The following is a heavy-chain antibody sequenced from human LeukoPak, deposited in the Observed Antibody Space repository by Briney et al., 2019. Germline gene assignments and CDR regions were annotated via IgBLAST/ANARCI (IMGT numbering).Heavy chain of an antibody. CDR2: INPSGGST. CDR3: ARGVVRYYGSGEKNWFDP. Sequence: GASVKVSCKASGYTFTSYYMHWVRQAPGQGLEWMGIINPSGGSTSYTQKFQGRVTMTRDTSTSTVYMELSSLRSEDTAVYYCARGVVRYYGSGEKNWFDPWGQGTLVTVSS. J-gene: IGHJ5*02. CDR1: GYTFTSYY. V-gene: IGHV1-46*01. D-gene: IGHD3-10*01.